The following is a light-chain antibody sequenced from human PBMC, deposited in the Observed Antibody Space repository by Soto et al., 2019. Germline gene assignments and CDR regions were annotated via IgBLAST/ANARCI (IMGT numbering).Light chain of an antibody. CDR1: QSVSSSY. V-gene: IGKV3-20*01. J-gene: IGKJ1*01. CDR2: GAS. CDR3: QEYGSSPMT. Sequence: EIVLTQSPGTLSLSPGERATLSCRASQSVSSSYLAWYQQKPGQAPRLLIYGASSRATGIPDRFSGSGSGTDFTLTISRLESEDFAVYYFQEYGSSPMTFGQGTKVEIK.